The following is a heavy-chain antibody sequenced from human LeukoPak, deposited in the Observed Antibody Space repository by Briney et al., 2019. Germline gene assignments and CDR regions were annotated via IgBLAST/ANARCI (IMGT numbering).Heavy chain of an antibody. D-gene: IGHD3-22*01. J-gene: IGHJ5*01. CDR3: ATGYSDSLRSPLDS. V-gene: IGHV3-30-3*01. CDR2: ISYDGNNK. Sequence: SLRLSCAASGFTFSTYAMHWVRQAPGKGLEWVAVISYDGNNKYYADSVRGRFTTSRDDSKNTLFLQMNSLRAEDTAVYYCATGYSDSLRSPLDSWGQGTLVTVSS. CDR1: GFTFSTYA.